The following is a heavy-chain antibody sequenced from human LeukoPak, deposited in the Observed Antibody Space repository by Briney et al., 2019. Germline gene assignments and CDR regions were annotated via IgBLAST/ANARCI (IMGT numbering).Heavy chain of an antibody. D-gene: IGHD3-9*01. Sequence: SETLSLTCTVSGGSISSGGYYWSWIRQHPGKGLEWIGYTYYSGSTYYNPSLKSRVTISVDTSKNQFSLKLSSVTAADTAVYYCARTLYDILTGYYSEFDPWGQGTLVTVSS. CDR1: GGSISSGGYY. V-gene: IGHV4-31*03. CDR3: ARTLYDILTGYYSEFDP. CDR2: TYYSGST. J-gene: IGHJ5*02.